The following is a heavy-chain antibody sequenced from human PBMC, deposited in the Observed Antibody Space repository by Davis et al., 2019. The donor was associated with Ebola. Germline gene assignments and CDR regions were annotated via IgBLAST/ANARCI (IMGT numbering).Heavy chain of an antibody. CDR1: GGSISSSNW. D-gene: IGHD3-3*01. CDR2: IYHSGST. CDR3: ARDKVFAYYDFWNYGMDV. J-gene: IGHJ6*02. Sequence: MPSETLSLTCAVSGGSISSSNWWSWVRQPPGKGLEWIGDIYHSGSTNYNPSLKSRVTISVDKSKNQFSLKLSSVTAADTAVYYCARDKVFAYYDFWNYGMDVWGQGTTVTVSS. V-gene: IGHV4-4*02.